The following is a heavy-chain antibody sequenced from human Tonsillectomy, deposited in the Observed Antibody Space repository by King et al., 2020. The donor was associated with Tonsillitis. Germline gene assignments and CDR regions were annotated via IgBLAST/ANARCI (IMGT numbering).Heavy chain of an antibody. CDR1: GSTFSSYW. CDR3: ARDMDYDSSRTLGGMDV. D-gene: IGHD3-22*01. J-gene: IGHJ6*02. Sequence: VQLVESGGGLVQPGGSLRLSCAASGSTFSSYWMSWVRQAPGKGLEWVANIKQDGSEKYYVDSVKGRFTISRDNAKNSLYLQMNSLRAEDTAVYYCARDMDYDSSRTLGGMDVWGQGTPVTVSS. V-gene: IGHV3-7*01. CDR2: IKQDGSEK.